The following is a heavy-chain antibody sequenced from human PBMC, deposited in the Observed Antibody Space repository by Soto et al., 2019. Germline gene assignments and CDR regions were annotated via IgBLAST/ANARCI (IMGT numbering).Heavy chain of an antibody. CDR1: GYTFTSYA. CDR3: ARAVTPHYYYYYMDV. D-gene: IGHD4-4*01. V-gene: IGHV1-3*01. CDR2: INAGNGNT. Sequence: ASVKVSCKASGYTFTSYAMHWVRQAPGQRLEWMGWINAGNGNTKYSQKFQGRVTITRDTSASTAYMELSSLRSEDTAVYYCARAVTPHYYYYYMDVWGKGTTVTVSS. J-gene: IGHJ6*03.